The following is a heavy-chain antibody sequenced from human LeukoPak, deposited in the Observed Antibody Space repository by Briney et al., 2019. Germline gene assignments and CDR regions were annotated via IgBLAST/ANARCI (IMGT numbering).Heavy chain of an antibody. CDR1: GYTFTSYA. V-gene: IGHV1-3*01. CDR3: VRPGASSPGNWFAS. J-gene: IGHJ5*01. D-gene: IGHD6-13*01. CDR2: INAGNGNT. Sequence: ASVKVSCKASGYTFTSYAMHWVRQAPGQRLEWMGWINAGNGNTKYSQKFQGRVTITRDTSASIVYLELTSLRSEGTAVYYCVRPGASSPGNWFASWGQGTLVTVSS.